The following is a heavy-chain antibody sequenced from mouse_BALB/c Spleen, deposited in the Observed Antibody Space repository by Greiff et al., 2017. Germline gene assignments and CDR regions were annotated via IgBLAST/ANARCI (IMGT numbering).Heavy chain of an antibody. V-gene: IGHV1-14*01. D-gene: IGHD2-14*01. CDR2: INPYNDGT. Sequence: EVQLVESGPELVKPGASVKMSCKASGYTFTSYVMHWVKQKPGQGLEWIGYINPYNDGTKYNEKFKGKATLTSDKSSSTAYMELSSLTSEDSAVYYCARSPTGYRYDGRPWFAYWGQGTLVTVSA. CDR1: GYTFTSYV. CDR3: ARSPTGYRYDGRPWFAY. J-gene: IGHJ3*01.